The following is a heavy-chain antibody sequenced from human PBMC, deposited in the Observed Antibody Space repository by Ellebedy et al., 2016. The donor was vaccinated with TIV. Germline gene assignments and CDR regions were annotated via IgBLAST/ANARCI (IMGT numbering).Heavy chain of an antibody. CDR3: ARVWGGYDLLH. D-gene: IGHD5-12*01. J-gene: IGHJ1*01. Sequence: AASVKVSCKASGYNFTDYYIHWVRQAPGQGLEWMGWINPDSVGTSYAQKFRGRVTMTRDTSISTVNMELTRLRSDDTALYYCARVWGGYDLLHWGQGTLVSVSS. CDR1: GYNFTDYY. CDR2: INPDSVGT. V-gene: IGHV1-2*02.